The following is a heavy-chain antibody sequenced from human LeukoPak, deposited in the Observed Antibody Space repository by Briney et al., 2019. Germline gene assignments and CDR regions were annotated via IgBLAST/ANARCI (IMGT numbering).Heavy chain of an antibody. J-gene: IGHJ4*02. D-gene: IGHD2-2*01. V-gene: IGHV3-9*01. CDR3: AKDPGRIVVVPAAPAD. Sequence: GGSLRLSCTASGFTFDDYAMYWVRQAPGKGLEWVSGISWNSGSIAYADSVKGRFTISRDNSKNTLYLQMNSLRAEDTAVYYCAKDPGRIVVVPAAPADWGQGTLVTVSS. CDR2: ISWNSGSI. CDR1: GFTFDDYA.